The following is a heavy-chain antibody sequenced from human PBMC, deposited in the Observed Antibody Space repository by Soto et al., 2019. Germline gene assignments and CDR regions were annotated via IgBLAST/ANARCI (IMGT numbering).Heavy chain of an antibody. D-gene: IGHD1-1*01. Sequence: QVQLVQSGAEVKKPGSSVKVSCKASGCTFSSYAISWVRQAPGQGLEWMGGIIPIFGTANYAQKFQGRVTITADEATSTAYMELSSLRSEDTAVYYWARGGVQLERRCFDYWGRGTLVTVSS. J-gene: IGHJ4*02. CDR2: IIPIFGTA. CDR1: GCTFSSYA. V-gene: IGHV1-69*01. CDR3: ARGGVQLERRCFDY.